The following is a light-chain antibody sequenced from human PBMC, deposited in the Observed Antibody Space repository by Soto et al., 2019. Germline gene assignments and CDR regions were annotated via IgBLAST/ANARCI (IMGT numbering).Light chain of an antibody. J-gene: IGKJ3*01. CDR3: QLRGKWLFT. CDR1: QSVSSY. CDR2: DAS. Sequence: EIVLTQSPATLSLSPGERATLSCRASQSVSSYLAWYQQKPGQAPRLLIYDASNRATGTPARFSGSGSGTDFTLTISSLEPEDFAFYYCQLRGKWLFTFGPGTKVDVK. V-gene: IGKV3-11*01.